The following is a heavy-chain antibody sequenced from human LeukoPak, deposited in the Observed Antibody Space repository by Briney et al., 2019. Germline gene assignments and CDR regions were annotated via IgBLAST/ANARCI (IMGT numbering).Heavy chain of an antibody. D-gene: IGHD4-17*01. V-gene: IGHV3-23*01. CDR3: AKIIDYGALDACDI. J-gene: IGHJ3*02. CDR2: ISGSGVST. CDR1: GFSFHSYA. Sequence: GGSLRLSCAASGFSFHSYAMTWVRPAPGEGLEWVAGISGSGVSTHYADSVKGRFTISRDNSKNTLHVQMNSLKAEDTAVYYCAKIIDYGALDACDIWGRGTMVTVSS.